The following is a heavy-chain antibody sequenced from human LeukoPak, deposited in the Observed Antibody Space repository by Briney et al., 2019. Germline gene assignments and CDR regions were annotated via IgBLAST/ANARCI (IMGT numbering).Heavy chain of an antibody. CDR3: VRRGVYYYDSSGRANYYFDF. CDR2: VTPFNDNT. Sequence: GPREGSCEASCFTFFKNGVKWGGQGPGERVWWGGWVTPFNDNTNYAQKLQGRVTMTTDTSTSTAYMELRGLRPDDTAMYYCVRRGVYYYDSSGRANYYFDFWGQGTLVAVSS. D-gene: IGHD3-22*01. J-gene: IGHJ4*02. V-gene: IGHV1-18*01. CDR1: CFTFFKNG.